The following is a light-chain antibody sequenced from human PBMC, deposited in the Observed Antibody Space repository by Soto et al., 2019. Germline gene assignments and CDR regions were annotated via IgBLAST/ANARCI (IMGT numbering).Light chain of an antibody. J-gene: IGLJ2*01. CDR1: SGSVSTSHY. V-gene: IGLV8-61*01. Sequence: QTVVTQERSFSVSPGGTVTLTCGLSSGSVSTSHYASWYQQTPGQTPRTLIYSTDTRSSGVPDRFSGSILGNKAALTITGAQADDESDYYCVLYMSSHIYVFGGGTKVTVL. CDR3: VLYMSSHIYV. CDR2: STD.